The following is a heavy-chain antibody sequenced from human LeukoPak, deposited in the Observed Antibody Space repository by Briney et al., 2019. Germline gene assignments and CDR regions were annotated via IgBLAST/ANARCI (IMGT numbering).Heavy chain of an antibody. Sequence: ASVKVSCKASGYTFTGYYMHWVRQAPGQGLEWVGWINPDSGGTNYAQKFQGRVTMTRDTSISTAYMELSRLRSDDTAVYYCARDVKVAGHYYYYMDVWGKGTTVTISS. CDR1: GYTFTGYY. CDR3: ARDVKVAGHYYYYMDV. D-gene: IGHD6-19*01. J-gene: IGHJ6*03. V-gene: IGHV1-2*02. CDR2: INPDSGGT.